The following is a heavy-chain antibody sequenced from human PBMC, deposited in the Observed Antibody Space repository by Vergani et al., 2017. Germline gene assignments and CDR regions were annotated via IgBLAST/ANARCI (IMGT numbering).Heavy chain of an antibody. J-gene: IGHJ6*02. D-gene: IGHD6-13*01. CDR3: AREGSSSWNYYYDGMDV. CDR2: IDPSDSYT. V-gene: IGHV5-10-1*03. CDR1: GYSFTSYW. Sequence: EVQLVQSGAEVKKPGESLRISCKGSGYSFTSYWISWVRQMPGKGLEWMGRIDPSDSYTNYSPSFQGHVTISADKSISTAYLQWSSLKASDTAMYYCAREGSSSWNYYYDGMDVWGQGTTVSVSS.